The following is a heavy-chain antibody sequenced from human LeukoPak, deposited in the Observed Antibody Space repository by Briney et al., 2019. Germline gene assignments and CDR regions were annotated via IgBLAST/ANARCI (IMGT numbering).Heavy chain of an antibody. D-gene: IGHD4-11*01. Sequence: SETPSLTCTVSGGSISSYYWSWIRQPPGEGLEWIWYIYYSGSTNYNPSRKSPVTISVDPSKHQFSLKLSSVTAADTAVYYCARDRTTVTTQPYYYYYGMDVWGQGTTVTVSS. CDR2: IYYSGST. CDR1: GGSISSYY. CDR3: ARDRTTVTTQPYYYYYGMDV. J-gene: IGHJ6*02. V-gene: IGHV4-59*01.